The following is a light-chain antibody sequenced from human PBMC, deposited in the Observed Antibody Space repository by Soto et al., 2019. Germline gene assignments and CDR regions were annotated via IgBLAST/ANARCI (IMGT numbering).Light chain of an antibody. CDR1: QDIYYW. J-gene: IGKJ4*01. CDR3: QQTHSFPPT. Sequence: IQLTQSPSSVSASVGDRVTITCRASQDIYYWLAWYRQRPGRAPELLVYTASTLFGGVPSRFSGSGSGTEFTLPISSLQPEDFATYYCQQTHSFPPTFGGGAKVEFK. V-gene: IGKV1-12*01. CDR2: TAS.